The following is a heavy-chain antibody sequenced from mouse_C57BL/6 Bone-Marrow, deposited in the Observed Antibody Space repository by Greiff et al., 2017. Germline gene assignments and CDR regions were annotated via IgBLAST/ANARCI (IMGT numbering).Heavy chain of an antibody. V-gene: IGHV5-6*01. J-gene: IGHJ4*01. CDR3: ARHYDYYAMDY. CDR2: ISSGGSYT. CDR1: GFTFSSYG. Sequence: EVKVVEPGGDLVKPGGSLKLSCAASGFTFSSYGMSWVRQTPDKRLEWVAIISSGGSYTYYPDSVKGRYTISRDNAKNTLYLQMSSLKSEDTAMYYCARHYDYYAMDYWGQGTSGTVSS.